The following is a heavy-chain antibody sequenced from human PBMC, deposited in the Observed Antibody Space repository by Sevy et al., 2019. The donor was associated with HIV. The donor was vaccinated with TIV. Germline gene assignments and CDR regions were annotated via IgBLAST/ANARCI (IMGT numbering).Heavy chain of an antibody. J-gene: IGHJ4*02. CDR1: GYTLTEFS. Sequence: ASVKVSCKVSGYTLTEFSTHWVRQAPGKGLEWMGRFDPENGETIYARKFQGRVTLTEDTSTDTAYMELRRLKSEDTAVYYCAKTRAYYQDNSGYLDFWGQGTLVTVSS. V-gene: IGHV1-24*01. CDR3: AKTRAYYQDNSGYLDF. CDR2: FDPENGET. D-gene: IGHD3-22*01.